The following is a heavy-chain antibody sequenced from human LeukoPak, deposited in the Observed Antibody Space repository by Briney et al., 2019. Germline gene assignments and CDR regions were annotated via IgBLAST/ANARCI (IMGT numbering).Heavy chain of an antibody. CDR3: ARLGYGSGSTFGY. D-gene: IGHD3-10*01. CDR2: IYYSGST. V-gene: IGHV4-39*01. J-gene: IGHJ4*02. CDR1: GGSTSSGNYY. Sequence: SETLSITCTVSGGSTSSGNYYWGWIRQPPGKGLEWIGSIYYSGSTYYNPSLKSRVTISVDTSKNQFSLKLSSVTAADTAVYYCARLGYGSGSTFGYWGQGTLVTVSS.